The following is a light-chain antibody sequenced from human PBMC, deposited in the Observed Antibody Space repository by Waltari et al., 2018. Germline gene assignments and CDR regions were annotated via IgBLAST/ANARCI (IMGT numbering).Light chain of an antibody. V-gene: IGKV3-11*01. CDR1: QSVDTY. Sequence: ETVLTPFPATLSLSPGERATLACRASQSVDTYLAWYQQKRGQAPRLLIYGASNRATGIPARFSGSGSGTDFTLTISSLEPEDFAVYFCQQRTNLAGFTFGPGTYVDMK. CDR2: GAS. J-gene: IGKJ3*01. CDR3: QQRTNLAGFT.